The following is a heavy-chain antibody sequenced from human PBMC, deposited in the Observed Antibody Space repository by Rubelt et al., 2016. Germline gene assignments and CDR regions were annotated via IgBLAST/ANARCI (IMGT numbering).Heavy chain of an antibody. J-gene: IGHJ3*02. Sequence: EVQLVQSGAEVKKPGESLKISCTGSGYRFTFYWIGWVRQMPGKGLEWMAITYPGNSGTRYSPSLHGKVTISAEQSISAAYLQWSSLKASDTAMYYCARLSNDAFDIWGQGTMVTVSS. CDR2: TYPGNSGT. CDR3: ARLSNDAFDI. V-gene: IGHV5-51*03. CDR1: GYRFTFYW.